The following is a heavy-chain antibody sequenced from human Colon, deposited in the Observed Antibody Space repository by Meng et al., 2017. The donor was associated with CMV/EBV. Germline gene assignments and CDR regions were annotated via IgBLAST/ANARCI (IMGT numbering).Heavy chain of an antibody. J-gene: IGHJ4*02. V-gene: IGHV3-48*03. CDR2: ISSSGSTI. Sequence: GGSLRLSCAASGFTFSSYEMNWVRQAPGKGLEWVSYISSSGSTISYADSVKGRFTISRDNAKNSLFLQMNSLRTEDTALYYCATTAGVARPFDYWGQGTLVTVSS. D-gene: IGHD2-15*01. CDR3: ATTAGVARPFDY. CDR1: GFTFSSYE.